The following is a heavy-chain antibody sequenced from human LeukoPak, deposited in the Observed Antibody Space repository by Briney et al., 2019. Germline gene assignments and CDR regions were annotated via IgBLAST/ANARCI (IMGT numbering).Heavy chain of an antibody. Sequence: GGSLRLSCAASGFTFSSYGMHWVRQAPGKGLEWVAVISYDGSGKYYADSMKGRFTISRDNSKNTLYLQMNSLRAEDTAVYYCAKDMRFDWTPYYFDYWGQGTLVTVSS. J-gene: IGHJ4*02. CDR1: GFTFSSYG. D-gene: IGHD3-9*01. CDR2: ISYDGSGK. V-gene: IGHV3-30*18. CDR3: AKDMRFDWTPYYFDY.